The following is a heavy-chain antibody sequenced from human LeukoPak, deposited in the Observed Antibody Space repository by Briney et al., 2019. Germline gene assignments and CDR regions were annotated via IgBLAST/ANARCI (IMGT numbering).Heavy chain of an antibody. J-gene: IGHJ6*03. CDR2: INHSGRT. V-gene: IGHV4-34*01. CDR1: GGSFSGDY. D-gene: IGHD2-2*01. Sequence: PSETLSLTCAVYGGSFSGDYWSWIRPPPGKGLEWFGEINHSGRTNYKPSLKSRVTISVDTSKNQFSLKLNSVTAADTAVYYCARLKCSSTSCFYYYYMDVWGKGTTVTISS. CDR3: ARLKCSSTSCFYYYYMDV.